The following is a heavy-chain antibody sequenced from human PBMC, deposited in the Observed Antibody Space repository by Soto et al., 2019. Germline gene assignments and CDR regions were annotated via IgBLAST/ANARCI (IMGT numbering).Heavy chain of an antibody. CDR2: ISGSGGST. CDR3: AKVEWYYFDY. Sequence: GSLGLSRAAPTYIVSISWMTLVRQAPGKGLEWVADISGSGGSTHYADSVKGRFTISRDNSKNTLYLQMNSLRAEDLAVYYCAKVEWYYFDYWGQGTLVTVSS. D-gene: IGHD2-8*01. V-gene: IGHV3-23*01. J-gene: IGHJ4*02. CDR1: TYIVSISW.